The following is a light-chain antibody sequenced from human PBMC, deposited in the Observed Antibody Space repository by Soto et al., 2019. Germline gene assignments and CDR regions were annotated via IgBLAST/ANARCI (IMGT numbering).Light chain of an antibody. V-gene: IGLV2-14*01. CDR3: SAYKARSTLV. J-gene: IGLJ3*02. Sequence: QSVLTQPASVSGSAGQSITISCSGTMRDVGAYNLVSWYQQHPGTAPKLIIYEVRNRPSGISSRFSGSRSGNTASLTISGLQNEEEGDYYCSAYKARSTLVFGGGTKVTVL. CDR1: MRDVGAYNL. CDR2: EVR.